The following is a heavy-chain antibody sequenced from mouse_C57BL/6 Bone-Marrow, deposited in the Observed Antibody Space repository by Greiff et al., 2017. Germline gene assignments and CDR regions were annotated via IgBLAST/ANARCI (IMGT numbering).Heavy chain of an antibody. J-gene: IGHJ1*03. CDR1: GYSITSGYY. CDR3: AREDSYYYGSSWYFDV. Sequence: EVKLVESGPGLVKPSQSLSLTCSVTGYSITSGYYWNWIRQFPGNKLEWMGYISYDGSNNYNPSLKNRISITRDTSKNQFFLKLNSGTTEDTATYYCAREDSYYYGSSWYFDVWGTGTTVTVSS. V-gene: IGHV3-6*01. D-gene: IGHD1-1*01. CDR2: ISYDGSN.